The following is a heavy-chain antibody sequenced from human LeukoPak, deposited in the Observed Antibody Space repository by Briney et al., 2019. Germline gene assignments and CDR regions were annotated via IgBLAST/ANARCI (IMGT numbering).Heavy chain of an antibody. V-gene: IGHV3-30*18. CDR2: ISYDGSNK. CDR3: AKDEGITIFGVAIPFDY. CDR1: GFTFSSYG. Sequence: PGGSLRLSCAASGFTFSSYGMHWVRQAPGKGLEWVAVISYDGSNKYYADSVKGRFTISRDNSKNTLYLQMNSLRAEDTAVYYCAKDEGITIFGVAIPFDYWGQGTLVTVSS. D-gene: IGHD3-3*01. J-gene: IGHJ4*02.